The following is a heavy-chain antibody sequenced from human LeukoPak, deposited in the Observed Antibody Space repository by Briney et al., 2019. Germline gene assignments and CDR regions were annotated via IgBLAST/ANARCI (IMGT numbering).Heavy chain of an antibody. J-gene: IGHJ4*02. CDR2: IYYSGST. CDR1: GGSISSYY. D-gene: IGHD1-7*01. V-gene: IGHV4-59*01. Sequence: PSETLSLTCTVSGGSISSYYWSWIRQPPGKGLEWIGYIYYSGSTNYNPSLKSRVTISVDTSKNQFSLKLSSVTAADTAVYYCASQPNTNWNYELDYWGQGTLVTVSS. CDR3: ASQPNTNWNYELDY.